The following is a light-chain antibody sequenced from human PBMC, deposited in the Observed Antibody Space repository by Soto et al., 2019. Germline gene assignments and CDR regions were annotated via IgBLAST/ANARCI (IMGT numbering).Light chain of an antibody. CDR3: QHYDTSPRT. CDR1: QTISSSY. V-gene: IGKV3-20*01. J-gene: IGKJ1*01. CDR2: RTS. Sequence: EIVLTQSPGTLSVSPGERATLSCRASQTISSSYFAWHQQQPGPAPRLLIYRTSNRATGIPDRFSGSGSATDFPLTISRLDPEYFAVYCCQHYDTSPRTFGQGTKVEIK.